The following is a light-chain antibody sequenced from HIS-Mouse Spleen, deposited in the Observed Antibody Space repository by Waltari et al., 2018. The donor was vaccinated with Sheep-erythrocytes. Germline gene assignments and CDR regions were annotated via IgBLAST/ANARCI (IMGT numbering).Light chain of an antibody. Sequence: QSALTQPASVSGSPGQSITISCTGTSIDVGSSNLFSWYQQHPGKAPKLMIYEGSKRPSGVSNRFSGSKSGNTASLTISGLQAEDEADYYCCSYAGSSTPWVFGGGTKLTVL. CDR2: EGS. CDR1: SIDVGSSNL. CDR3: CSYAGSSTPWV. V-gene: IGLV2-23*01. J-gene: IGLJ3*02.